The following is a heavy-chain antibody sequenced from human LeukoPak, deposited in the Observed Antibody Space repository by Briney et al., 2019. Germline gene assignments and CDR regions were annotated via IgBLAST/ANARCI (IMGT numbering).Heavy chain of an antibody. J-gene: IGHJ3*02. CDR3: AKARHILTGSDAFDI. D-gene: IGHD3-9*01. CDR1: GFTFSSYG. CDR2: ISYDGSNK. Sequence: PGGSLRLSCAASGFTFSSYGMHWVRQAPGKGLEWVAVISYDGSNKYYADSVKGRFTISRDNSKNTLYLQMNSLRAEDTAVYYCAKARHILTGSDAFDIWGQGTMVTVSS. V-gene: IGHV3-30*18.